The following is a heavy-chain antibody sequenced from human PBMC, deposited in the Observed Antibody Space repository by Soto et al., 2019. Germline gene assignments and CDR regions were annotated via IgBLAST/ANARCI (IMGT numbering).Heavy chain of an antibody. CDR2: IKQDGGEK. CDR3: ARRYSSSWSGFDP. CDR1: GVTFSSYW. J-gene: IGHJ5*02. D-gene: IGHD6-13*01. V-gene: IGHV3-7*01. Sequence: GGSLRLSCAASGVTFSSYWMSWVRQAPGKGLEWVANIKQDGGEKYYVDSVKGRFTISRDNAKNSLYLQMNSLRVEDTALYYCARRYSSSWSGFDPWGQGTLVTV.